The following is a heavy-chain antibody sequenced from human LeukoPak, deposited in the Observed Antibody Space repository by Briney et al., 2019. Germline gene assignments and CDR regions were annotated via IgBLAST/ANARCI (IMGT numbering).Heavy chain of an antibody. D-gene: IGHD1-26*01. CDR1: GFTVSSNY. J-gene: IGHJ5*02. Sequence: PGGSLRLSCAASGFTVSSNYMSWVRQAPGKGLEWVSVIYSGGSTYYADSVKGRFTISRDNSKNTLYLQMNSLRAEDTAVYYCARGRQEHPNWFDPWGQGTLVTVSS. V-gene: IGHV3-66*02. CDR3: ARGRQEHPNWFDP. CDR2: IYSGGST.